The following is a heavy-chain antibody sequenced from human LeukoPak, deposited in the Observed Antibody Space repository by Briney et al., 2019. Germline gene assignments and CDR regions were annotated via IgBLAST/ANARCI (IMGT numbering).Heavy chain of an antibody. CDR3: ARAVVLYYFDY. CDR1: GGSVSSGSHY. V-gene: IGHV4-61*01. D-gene: IGHD3-22*01. CDR2: INDSGST. J-gene: IGHJ4*02. Sequence: PSETLSLTCTVSGGSVSSGSHYWSRIRQPPGKRLEWIGYINDSGSTSYNPSLKSRVTISVDTSQNQFSLKLTSVTAADTAVYYCARAVVLYYFDYWGQGTLVTVSS.